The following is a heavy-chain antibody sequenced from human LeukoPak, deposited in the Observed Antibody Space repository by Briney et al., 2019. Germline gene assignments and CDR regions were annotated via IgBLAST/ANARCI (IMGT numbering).Heavy chain of an antibody. CDR2: IYYSGST. V-gene: IGHV4-59*01. J-gene: IGHJ6*02. CDR3: ARGGSYYYYYGMDA. CDR1: GGSISSYY. Sequence: SETLSLTCTVSGGSISSYYWSWIRQPPGKGLEWIGYIYYSGSTNYNPSLKSRVTISVDTSKNQFSLKLSSVTAADTAVYYCARGGSYYYYYGMDAWGQGTTVTVSS. D-gene: IGHD5-12*01.